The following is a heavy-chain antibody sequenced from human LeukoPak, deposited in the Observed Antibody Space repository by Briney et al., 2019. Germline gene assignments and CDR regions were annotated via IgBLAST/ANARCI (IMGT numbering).Heavy chain of an antibody. CDR2: ISAYNGNT. D-gene: IGHD2-2*02. CDR1: GYTFTSYG. CDR3: ARDRRYCSSTSCYKYNWFDP. V-gene: IGHV1-18*01. J-gene: IGHJ5*02. Sequence: ASVKVSCKASGYTFTSYGISWVRQAPGQGLEWMGWISAYNGNTNYAQKLQGRVTMTTDTSTSTAYMELRSLRSDDTAVYYCARDRRYCSSTSCYKYNWFDPWGQGTLVTVSS.